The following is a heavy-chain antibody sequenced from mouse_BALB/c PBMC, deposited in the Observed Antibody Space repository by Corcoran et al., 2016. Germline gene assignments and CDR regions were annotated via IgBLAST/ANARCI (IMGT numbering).Heavy chain of an antibody. Sequence: EVQLQQSGAELVQPGASIKLSCTASGFNIKDTYMHWVKQRPEQGLEWIGRIDPANGNTKYDPKFQGKATITADTSSNTAYLQLSSLTSEDTAVYDCARSNWFDYWGQGTTLTVSS. D-gene: IGHD4-1*01. CDR3: ARSNWFDY. J-gene: IGHJ2*01. V-gene: IGHV14-3*02. CDR2: IDPANGNT. CDR1: GFNIKDTY.